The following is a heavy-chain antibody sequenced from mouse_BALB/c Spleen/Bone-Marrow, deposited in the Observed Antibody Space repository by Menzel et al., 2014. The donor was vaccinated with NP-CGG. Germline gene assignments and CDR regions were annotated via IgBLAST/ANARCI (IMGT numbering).Heavy chain of an antibody. D-gene: IGHD2-10*01. Sequence: DVKLQESGGGLVQFGGSLKLSCAASGFTFSRYGMSWVRQTPDKRLELVAIINSDGGSTYYPDSVKGRFTISRGNAKNTLYLQMSSLKSEDTAMYYCARAYYWGQGTLVTVSA. CDR2: INSDGGST. V-gene: IGHV5-6-3*01. J-gene: IGHJ3*01. CDR3: ARAYY. CDR1: GFTFSRYG.